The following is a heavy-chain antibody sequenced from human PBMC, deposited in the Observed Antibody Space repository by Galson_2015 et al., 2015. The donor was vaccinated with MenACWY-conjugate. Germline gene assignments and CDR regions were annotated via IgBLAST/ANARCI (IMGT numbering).Heavy chain of an antibody. Sequence: SLRLSCAASGFTFSSYAMHWVRQAPGKGLEWVAVISYDGSNKYYADSVKGRFTISRDNSKNTLYLQMNSLRAEDTAVYYCARGGSYFGYYYYGMDVWGQGTTVTVSS. CDR3: ARGGSYFGYYYYGMDV. CDR2: ISYDGSNK. V-gene: IGHV3-30*04. D-gene: IGHD1-26*01. J-gene: IGHJ6*02. CDR1: GFTFSSYA.